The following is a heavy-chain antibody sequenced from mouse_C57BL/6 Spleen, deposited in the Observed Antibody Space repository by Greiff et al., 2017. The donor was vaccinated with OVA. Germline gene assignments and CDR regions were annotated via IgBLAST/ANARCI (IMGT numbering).Heavy chain of an antibody. CDR1: GYAFSSSW. Sequence: VQLQQSGPELVKPGASVKISCKASGYAFSSSWMNWVKQRPGKGLEWIGRIYPGDGDTNYNGKFKGKATLTADKSSSTAYMQLSSLTSEDSAVYFCARPPYGSSYDFDYWGQGTTLTVSS. D-gene: IGHD1-1*01. V-gene: IGHV1-82*01. J-gene: IGHJ2*01. CDR3: ARPPYGSSYDFDY. CDR2: IYPGDGDT.